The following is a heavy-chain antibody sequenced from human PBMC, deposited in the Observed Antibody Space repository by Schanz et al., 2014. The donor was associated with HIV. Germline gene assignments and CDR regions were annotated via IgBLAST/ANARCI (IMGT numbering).Heavy chain of an antibody. Sequence: QVQLVQSGAEVKKPGSSVKVSCRASGGTFSIYAINWVRQAPGQGLEWMGGIIPIFGAVNYAQKFQGRVRITADESTSTAYMEVSSVRSEDTALYYCAASMYNGSYGTHYYFDLWGRGTLVTVSS. CDR3: AASMYNGSYGTHYYFDL. V-gene: IGHV1-69*01. CDR2: IIPIFGAV. J-gene: IGHJ2*01. D-gene: IGHD1-26*01. CDR1: GGTFSIYA.